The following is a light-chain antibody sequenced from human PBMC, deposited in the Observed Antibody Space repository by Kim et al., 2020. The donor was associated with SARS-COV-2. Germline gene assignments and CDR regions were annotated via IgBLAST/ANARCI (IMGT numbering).Light chain of an antibody. CDR3: QQYYTTPLT. CDR2: WAS. CDR1: QSVLYTSDNKND. J-gene: IGKJ4*01. V-gene: IGKV4-1*01. Sequence: ATINCKSSQSVLYTSDNKNDLAWYQQKPGQPTKRLISWASARESGVPDRFSGSGSGTDFTLTISNLQAEDVAVYYCQQYYTTPLTCGGGTKVDIK.